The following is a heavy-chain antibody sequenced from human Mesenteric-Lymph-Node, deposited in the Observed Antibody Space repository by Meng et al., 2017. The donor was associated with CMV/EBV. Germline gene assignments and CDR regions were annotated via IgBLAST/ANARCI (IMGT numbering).Heavy chain of an antibody. CDR1: TFTREY. V-gene: IGHV1-2*07. J-gene: IGHJ1*01. D-gene: IGHD2-2*01. CDR2: INPICGGT. Sequence: TFTREYMHWVRKAPGQGLEWMRWINPICGGTNYAHKFQGRVTMTRETSISTAYMELSRLISDDTAVYYCARILGCSSTSCSPKEYFQHWGQGTLVTVSS. CDR3: ARILGCSSTSCSPKEYFQH.